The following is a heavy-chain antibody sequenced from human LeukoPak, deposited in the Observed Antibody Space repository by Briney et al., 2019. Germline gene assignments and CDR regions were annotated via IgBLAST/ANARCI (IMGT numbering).Heavy chain of an antibody. CDR3: AITYGGYYFDY. CDR2: INHSGST. J-gene: IGHJ4*02. Sequence: SETLSLTCAVYGGSFSGYYWSWIRQPPGKGLEWIGEINHSGSTNYNPSLKSRVTISVDKSKNQFSLKLSSVTAADTAVYYCAITYGGYYFDYWGQGTLVTVSS. CDR1: GGSFSGYY. V-gene: IGHV4-34*01. D-gene: IGHD4-17*01.